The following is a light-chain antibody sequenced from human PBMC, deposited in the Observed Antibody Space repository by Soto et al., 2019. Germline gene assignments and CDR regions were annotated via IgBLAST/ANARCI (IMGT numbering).Light chain of an antibody. V-gene: IGKV3-20*01. CDR3: QQYGGSPGLFI. J-gene: IGKJ3*01. CDR1: QTVSSNY. CDR2: DAS. Sequence: EIVLTQSPGTLSLSPGERATLSCRASQTVSSNYLAWYQQKPGQAPRLLIYDASSRATGIPGRFSGSGSGTDFTLTISRLEPEDFAVYYCQQYGGSPGLFIFGPGTKVDIK.